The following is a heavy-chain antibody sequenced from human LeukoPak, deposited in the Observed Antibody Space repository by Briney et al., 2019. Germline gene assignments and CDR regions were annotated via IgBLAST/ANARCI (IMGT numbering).Heavy chain of an antibody. V-gene: IGHV3-21*04. CDR2: ISSSGSTI. CDR1: GFTFSSYS. CDR3: ASGGLLAFDP. J-gene: IGHJ5*02. Sequence: PGGSLRLSCAASGFTFSSYSMNWVRQAPGKGLEWVSSISSSGSTIYYADSVKGRFTISRDNAKNSLYLQMNSLRAEDTAVYCCASGGLLAFDPWGQGTLVTVSS.